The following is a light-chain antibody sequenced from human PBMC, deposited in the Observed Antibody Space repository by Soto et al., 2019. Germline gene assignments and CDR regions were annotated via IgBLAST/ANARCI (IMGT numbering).Light chain of an antibody. Sequence: DIQMTQSPSTLSASVGARVTITCRASQSISSWLAWYQQKPGKAPKLLIYDASSLVSGVPSRFSGSGSGTEFTLTIGSLQPDDFATYFCQQYNSYSWTFGQGTKVETK. CDR1: QSISSW. CDR2: DAS. V-gene: IGKV1-5*01. CDR3: QQYNSYSWT. J-gene: IGKJ1*01.